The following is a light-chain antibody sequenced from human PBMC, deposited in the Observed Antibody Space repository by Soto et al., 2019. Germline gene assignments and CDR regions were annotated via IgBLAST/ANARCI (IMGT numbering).Light chain of an antibody. J-gene: IGLJ1*01. CDR3: SSYTSSSTYV. Sequence: QSALPQPASVSGSPGQAIAISCTGTISDVGGYNYVSWYQQHPGKAPKLIIYDVTNRPSGVSNRFSGSKSGNTASLTISGLQAEDEADYYCSSYTSSSTYVFGTGTKLTVL. CDR1: ISDVGGYNY. V-gene: IGLV2-14*01. CDR2: DVT.